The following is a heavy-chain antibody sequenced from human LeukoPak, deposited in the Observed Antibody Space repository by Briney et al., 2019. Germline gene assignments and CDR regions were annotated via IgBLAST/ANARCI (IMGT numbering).Heavy chain of an antibody. V-gene: IGHV3-48*02. CDR2: ISSSSSTI. J-gene: IGHJ4*02. CDR1: GFTFSSYS. CDR3: ATDMAGDYVWGSYRPTPGY. Sequence: GGSLRLSCAASGFTFSSYSMNWVRQAPGKGLEWVSYISSSSSTIYYADSVKSRFTISRDNAKNSLYLQMNSLRDEDTAVYYCATDMAGDYVWGSYRPTPGYWGQGTLVTVSS. D-gene: IGHD3-16*02.